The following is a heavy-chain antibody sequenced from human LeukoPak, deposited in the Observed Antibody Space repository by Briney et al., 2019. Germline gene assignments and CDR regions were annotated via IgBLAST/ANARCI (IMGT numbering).Heavy chain of an antibody. CDR1: GDSIDSYY. CDR3: AGRSARYFDS. J-gene: IGHJ4*02. D-gene: IGHD1-26*01. V-gene: IGHV4-59*01. CDR2: VFYSGPT. Sequence: SETLSLTCTVSGDSIDSYYWSWIRQPPGEGLQWIGYVFYSGPTNYDASLKSRVAISVDRSKNQFSLKLTSVGAADTAAYYCAGRSARYFDSWGQGTPVTVSS.